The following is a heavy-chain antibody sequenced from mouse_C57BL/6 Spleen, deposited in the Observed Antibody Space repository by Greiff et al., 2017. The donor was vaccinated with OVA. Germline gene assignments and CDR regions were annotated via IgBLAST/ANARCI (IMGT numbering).Heavy chain of an antibody. Sequence: QVQLQQSGAELVKPGASVKMSCKASGYTFTSYWITWVKQRPGQGLEWIGDIYPGSGSTNYNEKFKSKATLTVDTSSSTAYMQLSSLTSEDSAVYYCARGGYYVGYNAMDYWGQGTSVTVSS. CDR3: ARGGYYVGYNAMDY. CDR1: GYTFTSYW. V-gene: IGHV1-55*01. CDR2: IYPGSGST. J-gene: IGHJ4*01. D-gene: IGHD2-3*01.